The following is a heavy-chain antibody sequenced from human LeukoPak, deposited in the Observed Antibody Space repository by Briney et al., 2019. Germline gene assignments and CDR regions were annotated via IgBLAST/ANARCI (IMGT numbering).Heavy chain of an antibody. Sequence: SETLSLTCAVSGGSISSSNWWSWVRPPPGKGLEWIGEIYHSGSTNYNPSLKSRVTISVDKSKNQFSLKLSSVTAADTAVYYCARSSSGQWLSYYYYGMDVWGQGTTVTVSS. D-gene: IGHD6-19*01. CDR2: IYHSGST. CDR1: GGSISSSNW. J-gene: IGHJ6*02. V-gene: IGHV4-4*02. CDR3: ARSSSGQWLSYYYYGMDV.